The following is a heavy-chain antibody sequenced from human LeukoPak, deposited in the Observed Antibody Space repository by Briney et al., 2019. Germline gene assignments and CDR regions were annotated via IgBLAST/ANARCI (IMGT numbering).Heavy chain of an antibody. CDR2: IRANDSST. CDR3: AKAGYCTNGVCYRWYYFDY. V-gene: IGHV3-23*01. D-gene: IGHD2-8*01. J-gene: IGHJ4*02. CDR1: GFTFSNYA. Sequence: PGGSLRLSCAASGFTFSNYAMSWVRQAPGKGLEWVSGIRANDSSTFYADSVKGRFTISRDNSKNTLYLQMNSLRAEDTAVYYCAKAGYCTNGVCYRWYYFDYWGQGTLVTVSS.